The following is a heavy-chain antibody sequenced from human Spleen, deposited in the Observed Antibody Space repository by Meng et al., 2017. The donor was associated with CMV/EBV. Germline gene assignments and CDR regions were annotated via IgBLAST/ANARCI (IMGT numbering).Heavy chain of an antibody. J-gene: IGHJ4*02. V-gene: IGHV3-9*01. CDR1: GFTFDDYA. CDR3: ARDFGGY. D-gene: IGHD3-16*01. CDR2: ISWNSGRI. Sequence: SLKISCAASGFTFDDYAMHWVRQAPGKGLEWVSGISWNSGRIVYADSVKGRFTISRDNAKNSLYLQMNSLRAEDTAVYYCARDFGGYWGQGTLVTVSS.